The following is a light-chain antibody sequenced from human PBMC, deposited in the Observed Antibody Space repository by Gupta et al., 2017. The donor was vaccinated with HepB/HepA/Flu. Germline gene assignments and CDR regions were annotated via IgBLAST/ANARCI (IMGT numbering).Light chain of an antibody. CDR3: QNDNTVRYT. J-gene: IGKJ3*01. CDR1: HDIGTY. CDR2: AAS. Sequence: DIQMTQSPSSLSASVGDRVTITCRASHDIGTYLAWYRQKPVKVTEVLIFAASTLQSGVPSRFSGSASATDFTLTISMLHPDDLATYYCQNDNTVRYTFGPGTTLDIK. V-gene: IGKV1-27*01.